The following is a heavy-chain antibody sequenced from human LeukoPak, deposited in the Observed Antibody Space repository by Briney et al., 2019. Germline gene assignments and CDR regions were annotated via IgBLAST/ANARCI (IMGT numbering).Heavy chain of an antibody. CDR1: GYSFTSYW. CDR3: ARATFFDY. D-gene: IGHD5-12*01. Sequence: KGGASLKISCKGSGYSFTSYWTGWVRPLPGKGLEWMGIIYPGDSDTRYSPSFQGQVTISADKSISTAYLQWSSLKASDTAMYYCARATFFDYWGQGTLVTVSS. J-gene: IGHJ4*02. CDR2: IYPGDSDT. V-gene: IGHV5-51*01.